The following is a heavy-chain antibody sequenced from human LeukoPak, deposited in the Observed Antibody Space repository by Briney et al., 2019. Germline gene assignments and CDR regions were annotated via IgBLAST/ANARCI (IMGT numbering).Heavy chain of an antibody. Sequence: GGSLRLSCAASGFTFSSYAMSWVRQAPGKGLEWVSLISGSGGSTYYADSVKGRFTISRDNSKNTLFLQMSSLRPEDTAVYYCVNGGVAVARYWGQGTLVTVSS. CDR2: ISGSGGST. V-gene: IGHV3-23*01. J-gene: IGHJ4*02. CDR3: VNGGVAVARY. D-gene: IGHD6-19*01. CDR1: GFTFSSYA.